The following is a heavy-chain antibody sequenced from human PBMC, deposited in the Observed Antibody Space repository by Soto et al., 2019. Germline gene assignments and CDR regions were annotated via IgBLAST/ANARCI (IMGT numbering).Heavy chain of an antibody. CDR1: GGSISSGNHY. Sequence: QVQLQESGPGLVNPSQTLSLTCTVSGGSISSGNHYWSWIRQPPGKGLEWIGFISYSGTTHYSASLRSRVSISVDTSKNQFSLDLSSVTAADTAVYYCATMGTPVTGLYYFDYWGQGTLVTVSS. CDR3: ATMGTPVTGLYYFDY. V-gene: IGHV4-30-4*01. D-gene: IGHD4-17*01. CDR2: ISYSGTT. J-gene: IGHJ4*02.